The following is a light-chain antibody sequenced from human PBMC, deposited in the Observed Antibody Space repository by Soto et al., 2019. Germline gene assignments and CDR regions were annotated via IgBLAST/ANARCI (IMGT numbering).Light chain of an antibody. CDR3: QQYNNWLWT. Sequence: EIVMTQSPATLSVSPGERATLSCRASQSVSSKLAWYQQKPGQAPRLLIYGASTRATGIPARFSGSGSGTEFTLTISSLQSEDFAVYYCQQYNNWLWTFGQGTKVEL. V-gene: IGKV3-15*01. J-gene: IGKJ1*01. CDR1: QSVSSK. CDR2: GAS.